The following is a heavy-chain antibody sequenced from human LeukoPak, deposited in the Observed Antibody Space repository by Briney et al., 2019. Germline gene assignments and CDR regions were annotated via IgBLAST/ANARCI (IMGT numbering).Heavy chain of an antibody. D-gene: IGHD5-24*01. Sequence: ETLSLTCTVSGGSISSSSYYWGWIRQAPGKGLEWVANIKQDGSEKYYVDSVKGRFTVSRDNAKNSLYLQMNSLRAEDTAVYYCARVPWSSVTILDYWGQGTLVIVSS. CDR2: IKQDGSEK. V-gene: IGHV3-7*01. J-gene: IGHJ4*02. CDR1: GGSISSSSYY. CDR3: ARVPWSSVTILDY.